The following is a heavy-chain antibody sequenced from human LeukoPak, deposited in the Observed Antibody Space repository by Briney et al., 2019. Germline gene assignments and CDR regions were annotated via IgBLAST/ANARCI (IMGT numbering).Heavy chain of an antibody. CDR2: TYYRSQRYN. J-gene: IGHJ5*02. CDR3: AKGETTVTPNWFGP. V-gene: IGHV6-1*01. Sequence: SQTLSLTCAISGDSVSSNSAAWNWIRQSPSRGLEWLVRTYYRSQRYNDYAVSVKSRITINVDTPKNQFSLQLNSVTPEDTAVYYCAKGETTVTPNWFGPWGQGTLVTDSS. D-gene: IGHD4-17*01. CDR1: GDSVSSNSAA.